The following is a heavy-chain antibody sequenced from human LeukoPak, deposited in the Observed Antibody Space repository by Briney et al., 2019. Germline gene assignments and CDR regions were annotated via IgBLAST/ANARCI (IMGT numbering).Heavy chain of an antibody. J-gene: IGHJ4*02. CDR1: GGSISSYY. V-gene: IGHV4-59*01. D-gene: IGHD3-10*01. CDR3: ARDGSPMVRGVISY. CDR2: IYYSGST. Sequence: PSETLSLTCTVSGGSISSYYWSWIRQPPGKGLEWIGYIYYSGSTNYNPSPKSRVTISVDTSKNQFSLKLSSVTAADTAVYYCARDGSPMVRGVISYWGQGTLVTVSS.